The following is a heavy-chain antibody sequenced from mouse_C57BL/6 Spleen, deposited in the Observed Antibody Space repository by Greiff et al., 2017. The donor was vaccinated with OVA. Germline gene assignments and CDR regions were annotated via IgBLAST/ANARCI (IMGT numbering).Heavy chain of an antibody. D-gene: IGHD1-1*01. J-gene: IGHJ1*03. CDR3: ARRLLLSYFDV. CDR2: ISYDGSN. Sequence: EVQLQESGPGLVKPSQSLSLTCSVTGYSITSGYYWNWIRQFPGNKLEWMGYISYDGSNNYNPSLKNRISITRDTSKNQFFLKLNSVTTEDTATYYCARRLLLSYFDVWGTGTTVTVSS. CDR1: GYSITSGYY. V-gene: IGHV3-6*01.